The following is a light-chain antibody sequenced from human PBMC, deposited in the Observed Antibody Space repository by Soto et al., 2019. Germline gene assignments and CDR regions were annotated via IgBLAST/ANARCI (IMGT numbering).Light chain of an antibody. CDR3: QQRIDWPLS. Sequence: EIVLTQSPGTLSLSPGERATLSCRASQNIGSSYLAWYQQKPGQAPRLLIHDASNRATGIPARFSGSGSGTDFTLTISSLEPEDFAVYYCQQRIDWPLSFGGGTRVEIK. CDR1: QNIGSSY. J-gene: IGKJ4*01. CDR2: DAS. V-gene: IGKV3-11*01.